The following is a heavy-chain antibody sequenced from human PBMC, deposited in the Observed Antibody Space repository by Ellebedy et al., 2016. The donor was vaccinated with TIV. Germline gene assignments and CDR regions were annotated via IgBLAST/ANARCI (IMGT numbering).Heavy chain of an antibody. CDR3: AHVTSIAVAGTLVYYYYGMDV. J-gene: IGHJ6*02. V-gene: IGHV2-5*01. CDR1: GFSLSTSGVG. Sequence: SGPTLVXPTQTLTLTCTFSGFSLSTSGVGVGWIRQPPGKALEWLALIYWNDDKRYSPSLKSRLTITKDTSKNQVVLTMTNMDPVDTATYYCAHVTSIAVAGTLVYYYYGMDVWGQGTTVTVSS. D-gene: IGHD6-19*01. CDR2: IYWNDDK.